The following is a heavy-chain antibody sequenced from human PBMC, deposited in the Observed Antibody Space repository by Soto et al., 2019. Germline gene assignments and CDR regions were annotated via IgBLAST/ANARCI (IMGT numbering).Heavy chain of an antibody. CDR2: ISAYNGNT. V-gene: IGHV1-18*01. CDR1: CYTLNRYG. CDR3: ARDLHGSGDFDY. J-gene: IGHJ4*02. D-gene: IGHD6-19*01. Sequence: APGEGSFKGSCYTLNRYGIRWGGQAPGQGLEWMGWISAYNGNTNYAQKLQGRVTMTTDTSTSTAYMELRSLRSDDTAVYYCARDLHGSGDFDYWGQGTLVTVSS.